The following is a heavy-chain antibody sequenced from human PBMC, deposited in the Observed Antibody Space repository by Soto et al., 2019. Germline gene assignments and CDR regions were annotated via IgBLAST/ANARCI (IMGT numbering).Heavy chain of an antibody. CDR1: GGTFSSYT. J-gene: IGHJ3*02. CDR2: IIPILGIA. D-gene: IGHD4-17*01. Sequence: SVKVSCKASGGTFSSYTISRVRQAPGQGLEWMGRIIPILGIANYAKKFQGRVTITADKSTSTAYMELSSLRSEDTAVYYCAREGAYGGRSWAFDIWGQGTMVTVSS. CDR3: AREGAYGGRSWAFDI. V-gene: IGHV1-69*04.